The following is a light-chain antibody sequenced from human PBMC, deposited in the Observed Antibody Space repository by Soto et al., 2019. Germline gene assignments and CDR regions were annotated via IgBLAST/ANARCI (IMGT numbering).Light chain of an antibody. Sequence: EIVLTQSPATLSLSPGERATLSCRASQSVTTYVAWYQQKPGQAPRLLIYDASNRATGIPARFSGSGSGTDVTLTISSLEPEDLAVYYCQQRYTWPLFTFGPGTTVDVK. J-gene: IGKJ3*01. V-gene: IGKV3-11*01. CDR3: QQRYTWPLFT. CDR1: QSVTTY. CDR2: DAS.